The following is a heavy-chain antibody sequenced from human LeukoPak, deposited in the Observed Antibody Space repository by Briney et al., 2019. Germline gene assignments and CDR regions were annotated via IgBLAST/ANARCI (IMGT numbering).Heavy chain of an antibody. Sequence: SETLSLTCAVYGGSFSGYYWSWIRQPPGKGLEWIGEINHSGSTNYNPSPKSRVTISVDTSKNQFSLKLSSVTAADTAVYYCARLYLGSTVDAFDIWGQGTMVTVSS. CDR3: ARLYLGSTVDAFDI. D-gene: IGHD2-8*01. CDR1: GGSFSGYY. CDR2: INHSGST. V-gene: IGHV4-34*01. J-gene: IGHJ3*02.